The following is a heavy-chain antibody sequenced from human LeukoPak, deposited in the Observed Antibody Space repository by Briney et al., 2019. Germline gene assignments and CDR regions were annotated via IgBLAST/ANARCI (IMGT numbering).Heavy chain of an antibody. CDR3: ARGVEAYYGDFHDY. V-gene: IGHV4-31*03. J-gene: IGHJ4*02. CDR1: GGSISSGGYY. Sequence: SETLSLTCTVSGGSISSGGYYWSWIRRHPGKGLEWIGYIYYSGSTYYNPFLKSRVTISVDTSKNQFSLKLSSVTAADTAVYYCARGVEAYYGDFHDYWGQGTLVTVSS. D-gene: IGHD4-17*01. CDR2: IYYSGST.